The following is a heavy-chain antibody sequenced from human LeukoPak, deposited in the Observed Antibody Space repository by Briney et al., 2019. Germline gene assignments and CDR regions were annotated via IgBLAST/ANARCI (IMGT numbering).Heavy chain of an antibody. CDR1: GFTFSSYG. Sequence: PGRSLRLSCAASGFTFSSYGMHWVRQAPSKGLEWVAVISYDGSNKYYADSVKGRFTISRDNSKNTLYLQMNSLRAEDTAVYYCAKTWEQWLWGPDYWGQGTLVTVSS. CDR3: AKTWEQWLWGPDY. V-gene: IGHV3-30*18. CDR2: ISYDGSNK. D-gene: IGHD6-19*01. J-gene: IGHJ4*02.